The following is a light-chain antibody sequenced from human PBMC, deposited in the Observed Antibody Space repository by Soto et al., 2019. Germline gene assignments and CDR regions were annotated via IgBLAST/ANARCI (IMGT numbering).Light chain of an antibody. J-gene: IGKJ4*01. CDR2: DAS. CDR3: HQRSNWPLT. CDR1: QSVSSY. Sequence: EIVLTQSPATLSLSPGERATLFCRASQSVSSYLVWYQQKPGQAPRLLIYDASNRATGIPDRFRGSGSGTDFTLTINSLEPEDFAVYYCHQRSNWPLTFGGGTKVDI. V-gene: IGKV3-11*01.